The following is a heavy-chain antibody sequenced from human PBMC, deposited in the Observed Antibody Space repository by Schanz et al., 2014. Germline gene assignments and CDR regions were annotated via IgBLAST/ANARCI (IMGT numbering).Heavy chain of an antibody. J-gene: IGHJ4*02. CDR2: IDGKSTTV. CDR1: GFDFNSYS. V-gene: IGHV3-48*01. CDR3: ARGTDWNLHY. Sequence: EGQLAESGGGLVQPGGSLRLSCEASGFDFNSYSMNWVRQVPGKGLEWLSYIDGKSTTVYYADSVKGRFTISRDNAKNSLYLQMNSLRAGDTAVYYCARGTDWNLHYWGQGALVTVSS. D-gene: IGHD1-1*01.